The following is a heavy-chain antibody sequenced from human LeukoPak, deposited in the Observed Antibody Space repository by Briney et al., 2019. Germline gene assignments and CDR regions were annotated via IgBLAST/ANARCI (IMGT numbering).Heavy chain of an antibody. CDR2: INAGNGNT. Sequence: GASVKVSCKASGYTFTSYAMHWVRQAPGQRLEWMGWINAGNGNTKYSQKLQGRVTMTTDTSTSTAYMELRSLRSDDTAVYYCARDHDSSGYSDYWGQGTLVTVSS. J-gene: IGHJ4*02. CDR3: ARDHDSSGYSDY. D-gene: IGHD3-22*01. V-gene: IGHV1-3*01. CDR1: GYTFTSYA.